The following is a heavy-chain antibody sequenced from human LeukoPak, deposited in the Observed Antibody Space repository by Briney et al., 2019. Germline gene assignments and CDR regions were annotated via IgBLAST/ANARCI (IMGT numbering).Heavy chain of an antibody. CDR1: GFTFDDYA. CDR2: ISWNSGSI. V-gene: IGHV3-9*01. CDR3: AKDNGLVSYYFDY. J-gene: IGHJ4*02. D-gene: IGHD6-13*01. Sequence: GGSLRLSCAASGFTFDDYAMHWVRQAPGKGLEWVSGISWNSGSIGYADSVKGRSTISRDNAKNSLYLQMNSLRAEDTALYYCAKDNGLVSYYFDYWGQGTLVTVSS.